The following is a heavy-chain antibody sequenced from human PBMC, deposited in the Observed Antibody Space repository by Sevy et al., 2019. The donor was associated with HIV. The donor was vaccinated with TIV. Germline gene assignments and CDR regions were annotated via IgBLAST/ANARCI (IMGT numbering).Heavy chain of an antibody. D-gene: IGHD2-15*01. CDR1: GYTFTSYG. V-gene: IGHV1-18*01. Sequence: ASVKVSCKASGYTFTSYGISWVRQAPGQGLEWMGWISAYNGNTNYAQKLQGRVTMTTDTSTSTAYMELRSLRSDDTAVYYCARLGRVVVAATYYYYYYGMDVWGQGTTVTVSS. CDR2: ISAYNGNT. J-gene: IGHJ6*02. CDR3: ARLGRVVVAATYYYYYYGMDV.